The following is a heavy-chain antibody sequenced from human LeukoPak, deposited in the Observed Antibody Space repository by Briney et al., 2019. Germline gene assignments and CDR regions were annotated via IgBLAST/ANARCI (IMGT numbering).Heavy chain of an antibody. CDR3: ASNGYYYDSSGYQPDYYYYYGMDV. J-gene: IGHJ6*02. V-gene: IGHV4-39*01. CDR1: GGSISSSSYY. Sequence: SETLSLTCTVSGGSISSSSYYWGWIRQPPGKGLEWIGSIYYSGSTYYNPSLKSRATISVDTSKNQFSLKLSSVTAADTAVYYCASNGYYYDSSGYQPDYYYYYGMDVWGQGTTVTVSS. CDR2: IYYSGST. D-gene: IGHD3-22*01.